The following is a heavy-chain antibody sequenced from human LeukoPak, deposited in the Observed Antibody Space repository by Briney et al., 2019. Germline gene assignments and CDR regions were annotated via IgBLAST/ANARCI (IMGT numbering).Heavy chain of an antibody. CDR3: ARPMTTVTPMDY. V-gene: IGHV3-30*04. CDR1: GFTFNNYA. D-gene: IGHD4-17*01. CDR2: IRYNGSNK. Sequence: NPGRSLRLSCAASGFTFNNYAMHWVRQAPGKGLEWVAFIRYNGSNKYYADSVKGRFTISRDNSKNTLYLQMNSLRAEDTAVYYCARPMTTVTPMDYWGQGTLVTVSS. J-gene: IGHJ4*02.